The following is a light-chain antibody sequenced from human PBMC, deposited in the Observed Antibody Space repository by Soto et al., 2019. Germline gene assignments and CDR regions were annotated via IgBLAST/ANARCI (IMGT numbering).Light chain of an antibody. J-gene: IGLJ2*01. Sequence: QSALTQPRSVSGSPGQSVTISCAGTSSDVGGYNYVSWYQQHPGKAPKLMIYDVSKRPSGVPDRFSGSKSGNTASLTISELQAEDEADYYCCSYAGSYNVVFGGGTKVTVL. CDR1: SSDVGGYNY. CDR3: CSYAGSYNVV. V-gene: IGLV2-11*01. CDR2: DVS.